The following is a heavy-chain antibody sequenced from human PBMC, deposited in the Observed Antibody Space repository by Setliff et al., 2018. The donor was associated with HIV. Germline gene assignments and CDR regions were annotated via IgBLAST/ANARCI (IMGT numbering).Heavy chain of an antibody. CDR1: GGSISSHC. Sequence: PSETLSLTCTVSGGSISSHCWSWIRQSPGKALEWIGYIYSSGSIIYNPSLKSRVTMSVDTSQNQVSLDLDSVTAADTAVYYCVTGPGGPVGRDPPNGYWGQGILVTVSS. J-gene: IGHJ4*02. V-gene: IGHV4-59*11. D-gene: IGHD3-16*01. CDR2: IYSSGSI. CDR3: VTGPGGPVGRDPPNGY.